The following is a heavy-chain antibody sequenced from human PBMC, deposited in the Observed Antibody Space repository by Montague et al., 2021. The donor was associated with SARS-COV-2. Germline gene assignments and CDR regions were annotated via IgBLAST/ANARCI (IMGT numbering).Heavy chain of an antibody. CDR1: GGSISSGSYY. J-gene: IGHJ6*02. Sequence: TLSLTCTVSGGSISSGSYYWSWIRQPAGRGLEWIGRIYTSGSTNYNPSLKSRVTISVDTSKNQFSLKLCSVTAADTAVYYCARGDGVDTAMVYYYYGMDVWGQGTTVTVSS. CDR3: ARGDGVDTAMVYYYYGMDV. CDR2: IYTSGST. D-gene: IGHD5-18*01. V-gene: IGHV4-61*02.